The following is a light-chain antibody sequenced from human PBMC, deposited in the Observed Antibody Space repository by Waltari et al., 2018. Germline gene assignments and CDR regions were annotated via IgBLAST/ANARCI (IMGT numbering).Light chain of an antibody. Sequence: EIVLTQSPVTLSLSPGERATLPCRASQSVADYLVWYHQRAVQAPSLLIYDASNRAACIPDRFSGSGSGTDFTLTISSLEPEDFAVYYCQQRSKWPGTFGQGTKIEIK. J-gene: IGKJ1*01. CDR3: QQRSKWPGT. V-gene: IGKV3-11*01. CDR1: QSVADY. CDR2: DAS.